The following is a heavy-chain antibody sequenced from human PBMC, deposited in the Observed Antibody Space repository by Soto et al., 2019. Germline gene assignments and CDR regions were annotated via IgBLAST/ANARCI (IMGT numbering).Heavy chain of an antibody. CDR3: ARGRGYCSGGSCPYYYYGMDV. D-gene: IGHD2-15*01. CDR1: GGSISSGGYY. V-gene: IGHV4-31*03. CDR2: IYYSGST. Sequence: KTSETLSLTCTVSGGSISSGGYYWSWIRQHPGKGLEWIGYIYYSGSTYYNPSLKSRVTISVDTSKDQFSLKLSSVTAADTAVYYCARGRGYCSGGSCPYYYYGMDVWGQGTTVTVSS. J-gene: IGHJ6*02.